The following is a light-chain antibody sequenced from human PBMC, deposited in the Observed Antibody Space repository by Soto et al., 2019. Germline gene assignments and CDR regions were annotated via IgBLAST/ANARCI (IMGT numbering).Light chain of an antibody. V-gene: IGKV3-20*01. J-gene: IGKJ2*01. CDR3: QQYDSSPVT. Sequence: ENVLTQSPGTLSLSPGERATLSCRASQSVSSSYLTWYQQKPGQAPRLLIYGASSRATDIPDRFSGSVSGTDFTLTISRLEREDVAVYYCQQYDSSPVTFGQGTKLEIK. CDR1: QSVSSSY. CDR2: GAS.